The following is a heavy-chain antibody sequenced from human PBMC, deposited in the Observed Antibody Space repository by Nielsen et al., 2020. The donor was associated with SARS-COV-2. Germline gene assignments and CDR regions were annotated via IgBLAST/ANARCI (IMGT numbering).Heavy chain of an antibody. J-gene: IGHJ5*02. CDR3: LQGGAS. CDR1: GFSVSRYF. Sequence: GESLKISCAASGFSVSRYFMNWVRQGPGKRLEWVANINPDGSMKRHVDSVMGRFTISRDNARDSLYLQMNNLRAEDTAIYYCLQGGASWGQGTLVTVSS. V-gene: IGHV3-7*05. D-gene: IGHD1-1*01. CDR2: INPDGSMK.